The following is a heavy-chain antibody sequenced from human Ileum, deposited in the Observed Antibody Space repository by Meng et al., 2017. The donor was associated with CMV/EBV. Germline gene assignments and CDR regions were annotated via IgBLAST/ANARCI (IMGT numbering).Heavy chain of an antibody. CDR3: TKAGKTGGRFNWFDP. Sequence: GESLKIPCAASGFTLSSYWMHWVRQAPGKGLVWVSSISSDGTYTNYADSVKGRFTISRDNAKNTLYLQMNSLRAEDTAVYYCTKAGKTGGRFNWFDPWGQGTLVTVSS. J-gene: IGHJ5*02. CDR1: GFTLSSYW. D-gene: IGHD3-10*01. CDR2: ISSDGTYT. V-gene: IGHV3-74*01.